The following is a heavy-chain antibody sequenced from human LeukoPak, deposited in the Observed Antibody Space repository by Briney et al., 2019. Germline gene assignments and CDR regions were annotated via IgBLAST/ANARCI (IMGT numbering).Heavy chain of an antibody. D-gene: IGHD2-2*03. Sequence: SETLSLTCAVYGGSFSGYYWSWIRQPPGKGLEWLGEINHSGSTNYNPSLKSRVTISVDTSKNQFSLKLSSVTAADTAVYYCARGALRVDIVVVPAANIPFDYWGQGTLVTVSS. CDR1: GGSFSGYY. V-gene: IGHV4-34*01. CDR2: INHSGST. J-gene: IGHJ4*02. CDR3: ARGALRVDIVVVPAANIPFDY.